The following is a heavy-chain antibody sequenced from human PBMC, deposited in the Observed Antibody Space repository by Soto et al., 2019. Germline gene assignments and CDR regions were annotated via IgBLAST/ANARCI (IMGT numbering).Heavy chain of an antibody. CDR1: GYTFTSYA. V-gene: IGHV1-18*01. J-gene: IGHJ3*02. CDR3: ARDVIKMDI. D-gene: IGHD3-10*01. CDR2: ISAYNGNT. Sequence: QVQLVQSGAEVKKPGASVKVSCKASGYTFTSYAISWVRQAPGQGLEWMGWISAYNGNTNYAQKLQGRVTMTTDTSTRRTYMEMRIMRSDDTAVYYCARDVIKMDIWGQGTMVTVSS.